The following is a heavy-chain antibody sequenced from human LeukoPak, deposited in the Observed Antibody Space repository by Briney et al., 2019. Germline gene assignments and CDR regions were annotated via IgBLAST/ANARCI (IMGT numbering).Heavy chain of an antibody. CDR3: AKRGVVIRVILVGFHKAAYYFES. CDR2: ISDSGGST. Sequence: PGESLKLSCAVSGITLSNYGMSWVRQAPGKGLEWVAGISDSGGSTNYADSVKGRFTISRDNPKNTLYLQMNSLRAEDTAVYFCAKRGVVIRVILVGFHKAAYYFESWGQGALVTVSS. J-gene: IGHJ4*02. D-gene: IGHD3/OR15-3a*01. CDR1: GITLSNYG. V-gene: IGHV3-23*01.